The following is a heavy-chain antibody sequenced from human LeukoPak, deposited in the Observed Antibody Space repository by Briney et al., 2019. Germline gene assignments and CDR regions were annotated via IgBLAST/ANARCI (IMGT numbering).Heavy chain of an antibody. CDR3: ARGYDILTGYYNFDY. Sequence: GASVKVSCKASGYTFTSYGITWVRQAPGQGLEWMGWINPNSGGTNYAQKFQGRVTMTRDTSISTAYMELSRLRSDDTAVYYCARGYDILTGYYNFDYWGQGTLVTVSS. D-gene: IGHD3-9*01. CDR2: INPNSGGT. CDR1: GYTFTSYG. J-gene: IGHJ4*02. V-gene: IGHV1-2*02.